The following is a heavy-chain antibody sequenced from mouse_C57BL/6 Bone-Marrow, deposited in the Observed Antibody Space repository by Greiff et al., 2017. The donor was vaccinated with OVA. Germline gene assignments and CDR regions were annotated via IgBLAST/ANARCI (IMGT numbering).Heavy chain of an antibody. Sequence: QVQLKQPGAELVKPGASVKLSCKASGYTFTSYWMQWVKQRPGQGLEWIGEIDPSDSYTNYNQKFKGKATLTVDTSSSTAYMQISSLTSEDSAVYYCARDYYGSSYWYFDVWGTGTTVTVSS. V-gene: IGHV1-50*01. CDR3: ARDYYGSSYWYFDV. CDR2: IDPSDSYT. D-gene: IGHD1-1*01. CDR1: GYTFTSYW. J-gene: IGHJ1*03.